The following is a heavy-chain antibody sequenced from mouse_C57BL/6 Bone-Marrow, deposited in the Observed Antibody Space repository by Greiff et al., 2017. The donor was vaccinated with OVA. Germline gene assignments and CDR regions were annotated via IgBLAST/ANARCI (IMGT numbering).Heavy chain of an antibody. Sequence: QVQLQQPGAELVKPGASVSLSCKASGYTFTSYWMQWVHQRPGQGLEWIGEIDPSDSYTNYNQKFKGMATLTVDTASSTAYMQLSSLTSEDSAVYYCAREDGTTGVVDYWGQGTTLTVSS. CDR2: IDPSDSYT. CDR3: AREDGTTGVVDY. CDR1: GYTFTSYW. V-gene: IGHV1-50*01. J-gene: IGHJ2*01. D-gene: IGHD1-1*01.